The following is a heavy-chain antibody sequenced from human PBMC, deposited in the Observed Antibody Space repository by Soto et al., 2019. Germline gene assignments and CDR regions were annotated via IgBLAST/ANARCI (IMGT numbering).Heavy chain of an antibody. CDR1: GFTFSKAW. V-gene: IGHV3-15*07. CDR2: IKSKTDGGTT. CDR3: TAFSVLRYFDWPPPFDY. Sequence: GGSLRLSCAASGFTFSKAWMNWGRQAPGKGLEWVGRIKSKTDGGTTDYAAPVKGRFTISRDDSKNTLYLQMNSLKTEDTAVYYCTAFSVLRYFDWPPPFDYWGQGTLVTVSS. D-gene: IGHD3-9*01. J-gene: IGHJ4*02.